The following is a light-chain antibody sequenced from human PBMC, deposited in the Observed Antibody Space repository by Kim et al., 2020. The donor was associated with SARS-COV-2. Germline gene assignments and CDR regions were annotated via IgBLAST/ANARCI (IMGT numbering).Light chain of an antibody. CDR1: QGISTY. CDR2: GAS. V-gene: IGKV1-16*01. J-gene: IGKJ4*01. Sequence: ASVGDRVTITCRASQGISTYVAWFQQKPGQAPKSLIFGASNLYSGVPSRFSGGGSVTDFTLTITSLQAEDFATYFCQQYYSSPYTFGGGTKVDIK. CDR3: QQYYSSPYT.